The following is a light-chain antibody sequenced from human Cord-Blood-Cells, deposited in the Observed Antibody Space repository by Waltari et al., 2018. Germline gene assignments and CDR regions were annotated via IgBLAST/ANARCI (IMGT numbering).Light chain of an antibody. V-gene: IGKV3-11*01. CDR1: QSVSRY. CDR3: QQRSNLPLT. CDR2: DAS. Sequence: EIVLTQSPATLSLSPGDRATLSCRASQSVSRYLAWYQQKPGQAPRILIYDASNRATGIPARFSGSGSGTDFTLTISSLAPEDFAVYYCQQRSNLPLTFGGGTKVEIK. J-gene: IGKJ4*01.